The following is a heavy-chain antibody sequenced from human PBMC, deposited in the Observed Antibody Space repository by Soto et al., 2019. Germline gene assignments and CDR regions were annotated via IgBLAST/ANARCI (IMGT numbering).Heavy chain of an antibody. Sequence: VKXSCKGSGYAFTTYGITWVRQAPGQGLEWMGWISXXNGNTNYAQKLQGRVTVTRDTSTSTAYMELRSLRSDDTAVYYCARGRYGDYWGQGALVTVSS. CDR1: GYAFTTYG. CDR2: ISXXNGNT. J-gene: IGHJ4*02. CDR3: ARGRYGDY. D-gene: IGHD1-1*01. V-gene: IGHV1-18*01.